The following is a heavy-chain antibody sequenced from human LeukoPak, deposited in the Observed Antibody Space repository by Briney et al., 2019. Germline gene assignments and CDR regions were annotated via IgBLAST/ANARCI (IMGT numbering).Heavy chain of an antibody. CDR2: IYSGGST. J-gene: IGHJ4*02. CDR1: GFIVSSNY. Sequence: GGSLRLSCAASGFIVSSNYKSWVRQAPGKGLEWVSIIYSGGSTYYADSVKGRFTISRDNSKNTLYLQMNSLRAEDTAVYYCARGDYFDYWGQGTLVTVSS. CDR3: ARGDYFDY. V-gene: IGHV3-53*01.